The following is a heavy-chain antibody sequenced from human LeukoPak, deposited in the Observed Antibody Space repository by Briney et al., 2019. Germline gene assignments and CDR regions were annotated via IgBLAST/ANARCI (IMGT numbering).Heavy chain of an antibody. J-gene: IGHJ6*02. CDR2: INPNSGGT. V-gene: IGHV1-2*02. CDR1: GYTCTGYF. CDR3: AREVLAKNYGMDV. Sequence: ASVKLSCKASGYTCTGYFMHWVRQAPGQALEWMGWINPNSGGTNYAQKFQGRVTMTRDTSISTAYMELSSLRSDDTAVYYCAREVLAKNYGMDVWGQGTTVTVSS. D-gene: IGHD2-8*02.